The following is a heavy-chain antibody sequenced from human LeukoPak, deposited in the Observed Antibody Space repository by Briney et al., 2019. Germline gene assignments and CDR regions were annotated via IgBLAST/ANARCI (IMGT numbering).Heavy chain of an antibody. CDR3: AKDATPRNSVWDYFDY. CDR1: GFSFNIHA. CDR2: IGGPDDT. V-gene: IGHV3-23*01. D-gene: IGHD7-27*01. Sequence: PGGSLRLSCAGSGFSFNIHAMTWVRQAPGKGLEWVAVIGGPDDTHYADSVKGRFAVSRDDSTNTVFLQMNSLRADDSAIYYCAKDATPRNSVWDYFDYWGQGTLVTVSS. J-gene: IGHJ4*02.